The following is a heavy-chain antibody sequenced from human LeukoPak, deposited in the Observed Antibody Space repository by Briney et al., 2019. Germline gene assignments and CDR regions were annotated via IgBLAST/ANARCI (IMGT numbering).Heavy chain of an antibody. CDR2: IYHSGST. CDR1: GGSISSGGYS. V-gene: IGHV4-30-2*01. J-gene: IGHJ4*02. Sequence: SETLSLTCAVSGGSISSGGYSWSWIRQPPGKGLEWIGYIYHSGSTYYNPSLKSRVTISVDRSKNQFSLKLSSVTAADTAVYYCARGEVRGVFDYWGQGTLVTVSS. CDR3: ARGEVRGVFDY. D-gene: IGHD3-10*01.